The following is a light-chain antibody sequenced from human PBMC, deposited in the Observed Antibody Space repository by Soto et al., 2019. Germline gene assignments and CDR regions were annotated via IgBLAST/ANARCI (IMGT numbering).Light chain of an antibody. J-gene: IGKJ1*01. CDR3: QQRSHWPRT. CDR2: GAS. V-gene: IGKV3-11*01. Sequence: EIVLTQSPATLSLSPGERATLSCRASQSVSSYLAWYQQKPGQAPRLLIYGASSRATGIPDRFSGSGSGTDFSLTISSLEPEDFAVYYCQQRSHWPRTFGQGTKVDIK. CDR1: QSVSSY.